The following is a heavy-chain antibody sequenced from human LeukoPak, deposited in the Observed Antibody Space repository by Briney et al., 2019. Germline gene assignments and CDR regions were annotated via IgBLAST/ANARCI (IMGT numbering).Heavy chain of an antibody. CDR1: GFTFSSYA. CDR2: ISGSGGST. CDR3: ARGRSGWYTFDS. J-gene: IGHJ4*02. V-gene: IGHV3-23*01. D-gene: IGHD6-19*01. Sequence: PGGSLRLSCAASGFTFSSYAMSWVRQAPGKGLEWVSAISGSGGSTYYADSVKGRFTISRDNAKNSLYLQMNSLSAEDTAVYYCARGRSGWYTFDSWGQGTLVTVSS.